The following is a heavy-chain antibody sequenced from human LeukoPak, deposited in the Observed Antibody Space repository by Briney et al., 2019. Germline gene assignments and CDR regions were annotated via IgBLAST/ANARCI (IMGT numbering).Heavy chain of an antibody. CDR1: GGSISSGGYS. J-gene: IGHJ4*02. Sequence: PSETLSLTCTVSGGSISSGGYSWSWIRQHPGKGLEWIGYIYYSGSTYYNPSLKSRVTISVDTSKNQSSLKLSSVTAADTAVYYCARKPRGMPFDYWGQGTLVTVSS. D-gene: IGHD3-16*01. CDR3: ARKPRGMPFDY. CDR2: IYYSGST. V-gene: IGHV4-31*03.